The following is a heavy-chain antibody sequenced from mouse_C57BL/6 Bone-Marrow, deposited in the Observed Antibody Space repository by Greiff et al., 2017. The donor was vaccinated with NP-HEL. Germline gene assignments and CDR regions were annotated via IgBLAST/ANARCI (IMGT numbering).Heavy chain of an antibody. V-gene: IGHV1-55*01. CDR3: ARRMYGYSGFAD. CDR1: GYTFTSYW. CDR2: IYPGSGST. J-gene: IGHJ3*01. Sequence: QVQLKQPGAELVKPGASVKMSCKASGYTFTSYWITWVKQRPGQGLEWIGDIYPGSGSTNYNEKFKSKATLTVDTSSSTAYMQLSSLTSEDSAVYYCARRMYGYSGFADWGQGTLVTVSA. D-gene: IGHD2-2*01.